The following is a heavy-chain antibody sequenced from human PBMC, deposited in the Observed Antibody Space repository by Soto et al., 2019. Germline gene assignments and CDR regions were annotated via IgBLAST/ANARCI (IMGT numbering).Heavy chain of an antibody. V-gene: IGHV3-15*01. J-gene: IGHJ4*02. CDR3: TTDALRFLEWLSY. Sequence: GGSLRLSCGASGLTFSKAWMIWVRQAPGKGLEWVGRIKSKTDGGTTDYAAPVKGRFTITRDDSKNTLYLQMNSLKTEDTAVYYCTTDALRFLEWLSYWGQGTLVTVSS. CDR1: GLTFSKAW. CDR2: IKSKTDGGTT. D-gene: IGHD3-3*01.